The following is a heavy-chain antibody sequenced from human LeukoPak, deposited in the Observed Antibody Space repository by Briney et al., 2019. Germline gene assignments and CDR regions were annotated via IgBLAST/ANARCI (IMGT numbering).Heavy chain of an antibody. Sequence: GGSLRLSCAASGFTFSSYAMSWVRQAPGKGLEWVSALSGSGGSTYYADSVKGRFTISRDNSKNTLYLQMNSLRAEDTAVYYCAKFLQWLLLPNDAFDIWGQGTMVTVSS. CDR1: GFTFSSYA. CDR3: AKFLQWLLLPNDAFDI. D-gene: IGHD3-3*01. V-gene: IGHV3-23*01. CDR2: LSGSGGST. J-gene: IGHJ3*02.